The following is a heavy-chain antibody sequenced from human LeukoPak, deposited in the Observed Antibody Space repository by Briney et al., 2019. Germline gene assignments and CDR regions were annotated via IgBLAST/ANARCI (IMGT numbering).Heavy chain of an antibody. CDR3: ARSDGYDSLFDY. Sequence: QTGGSLRLSCAASGFTFSSYAMSWVRQAPGKGLEWVSTISASGGSTYYADSVKGRFTIFRDNSKNTLYLQMNSLRAEDTAVYYCARSDGYDSLFDYWGQGTLVTVSS. D-gene: IGHD5-12*01. J-gene: IGHJ4*02. V-gene: IGHV3-23*01. CDR2: ISASGGST. CDR1: GFTFSSYA.